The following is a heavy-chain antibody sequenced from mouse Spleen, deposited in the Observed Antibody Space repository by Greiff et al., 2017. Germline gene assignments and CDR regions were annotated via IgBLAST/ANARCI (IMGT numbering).Heavy chain of an antibody. V-gene: IGHV3-6*01. Sequence: EVKVEESGPGLVKPSQSLSLTCSVTGYSITSGYYWNWIRQFPGNKLEWMGYISYDGSNNYNPSLKNRISITRDTSKNQFFLKLNSVTTEDTATYYCARGYGNYEGWYFDVWGAGTTVTVSS. CDR1: GYSITSGYY. CDR2: ISYDGSN. CDR3: ARGYGNYEGWYFDV. D-gene: IGHD2-10*02. J-gene: IGHJ1*01.